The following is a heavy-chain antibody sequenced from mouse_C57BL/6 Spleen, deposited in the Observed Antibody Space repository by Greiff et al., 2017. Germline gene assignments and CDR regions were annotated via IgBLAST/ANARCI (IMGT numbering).Heavy chain of an antibody. D-gene: IGHD4-1*01. CDR1: GYAFSSSW. V-gene: IGHV1-82*01. CDR2: IYPGDGDT. Sequence: QVQLQQSGPELVKPGASVKISCKASGYAFSSSWMNWVKQRPGKGPEWIGRIYPGDGDTNYNGKFKGKATLTADKSSSTAYMQLSSLTSEDSAVYFCASKDWDGFDYWGQGTTLTVSS. CDR3: ASKDWDGFDY. J-gene: IGHJ2*01.